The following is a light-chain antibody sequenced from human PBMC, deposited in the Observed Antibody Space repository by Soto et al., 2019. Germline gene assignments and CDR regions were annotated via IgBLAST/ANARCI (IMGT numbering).Light chain of an antibody. V-gene: IGKV3-11*01. Sequence: EIVLTQSPATLSLSPGERATLSCRASQSVSSYLAWYQQKPGQAPRLLIYDASNRATGIPARFSGSGSGTDFTLTISSLEPEDFAVYYCQQRSNWPPQAALTFGGGTKVDIK. CDR3: QQRSNWPPQAALT. CDR1: QSVSSY. CDR2: DAS. J-gene: IGKJ4*01.